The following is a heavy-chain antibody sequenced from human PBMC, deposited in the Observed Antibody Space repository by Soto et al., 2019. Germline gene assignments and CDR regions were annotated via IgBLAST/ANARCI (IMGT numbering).Heavy chain of an antibody. D-gene: IGHD5-18*01. CDR3: ARARMQLWPNYYDDGLDV. CDR2: IYSGGST. CDR1: GFTVSTNF. V-gene: IGHV3-66*01. J-gene: IGHJ6*02. Sequence: EVQLVESGGGLVQPGGSLRLSCAASGFTVSTNFMTWDRQAPGKGLEWVSVIYSGGSTFYADSVKGRFTITRDNSKNTVYFQMNSLRVEDTAVYYCARARMQLWPNYYDDGLDVWGQGTTVTVSS.